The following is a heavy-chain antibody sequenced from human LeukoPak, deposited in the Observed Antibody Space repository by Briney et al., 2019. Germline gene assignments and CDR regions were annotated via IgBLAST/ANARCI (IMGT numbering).Heavy chain of an antibody. Sequence: GGSLRLSCAASGFTFSSYGMHWVRQAPGKGLEWVAVIWYDGSNKYYADSVKGRFTISRDNSKNTLYLQMNSLRAEDTAVYYCARDTGVFYFDYWGQGTLVTVSS. CDR2: IWYDGSNK. CDR1: GFTFSSYG. V-gene: IGHV3-33*01. J-gene: IGHJ4*02. CDR3: ARDTGVFYFDY. D-gene: IGHD4-23*01.